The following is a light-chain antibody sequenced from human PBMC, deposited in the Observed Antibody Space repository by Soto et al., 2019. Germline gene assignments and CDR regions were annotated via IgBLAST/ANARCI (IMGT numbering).Light chain of an antibody. V-gene: IGKV1-39*01. CDR3: QQSYSRPRLT. Sequence: DMQMTQSPSSLSASVGDRVTITCRSSQNISSYLHWYQQRPGKAPKLLIYAASNLRSGVPSRFSGSGSGTDFTLTISSLQSEDFATYYCQQSYSRPRLTFGRGTRVEIK. J-gene: IGKJ4*01. CDR1: QNISSY. CDR2: AAS.